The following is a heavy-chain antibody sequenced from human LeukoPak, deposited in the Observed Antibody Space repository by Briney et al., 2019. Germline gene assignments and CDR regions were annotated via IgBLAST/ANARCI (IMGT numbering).Heavy chain of an antibody. J-gene: IGHJ5*02. V-gene: IGHV1-8*03. CDR1: GYTFTSYD. CDR2: MNPNSGNT. D-gene: IGHD3-3*01. Sequence: GASVKVSCKASGYTFTSYDINWVRQAPGQGLEWMGWMNPNSGNTGYAQKFQGRVTITRNTSISTAYMELSSLRSEDTAVYYCARDFWSGYYPAWGQGTLVTVSS. CDR3: ARDFWSGYYPA.